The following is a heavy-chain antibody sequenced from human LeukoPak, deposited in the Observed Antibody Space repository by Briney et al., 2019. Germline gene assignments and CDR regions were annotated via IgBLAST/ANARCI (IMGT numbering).Heavy chain of an antibody. CDR3: ARRAITMVRGTIYYGMDV. CDR2: ISAYNGNT. Sequence: ASVKVSCKASGYTFTSYGISCVRQAPGQGLEWMGWISAYNGNTNYAQKLQGRVTMTTDTSTSTAYMELRSLRSDDTAVYYCARRAITMVRGTIYYGMDVWGQGTTVTVSS. D-gene: IGHD3-10*01. CDR1: GYTFTSYG. J-gene: IGHJ6*02. V-gene: IGHV1-18*01.